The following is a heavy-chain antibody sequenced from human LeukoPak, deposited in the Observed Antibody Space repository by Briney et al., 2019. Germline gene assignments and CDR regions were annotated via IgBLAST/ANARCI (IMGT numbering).Heavy chain of an antibody. CDR3: ASLLNWNDFDY. Sequence: PGGSLRLSCAASGFTFSNYEMNWVRQAPGMGLEWISYISRTGYTIYYADSVKGRFTISRDNAKNSLYLQMNSLRAEDTAVYYCASLLNWNDFDYWGQGALVTVSS. D-gene: IGHD1-20*01. CDR2: ISRTGYTI. J-gene: IGHJ4*02. CDR1: GFTFSNYE. V-gene: IGHV3-48*03.